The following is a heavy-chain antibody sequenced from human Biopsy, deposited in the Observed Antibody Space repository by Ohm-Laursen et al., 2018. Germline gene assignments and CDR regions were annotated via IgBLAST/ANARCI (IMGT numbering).Heavy chain of an antibody. CDR2: IKQDGSED. V-gene: IGHV3-7*01. J-gene: IGHJ6*02. CDR3: VRGRSMDV. CDR1: GFTFSSSW. Sequence: GSLRLSCAASGFTFSSSWMTWVRQAPGKGLEWVAMIKQDGSEDYYVDSVKGRFTISRDNAQNSLDLQLNSLRAEDTAVYYCVRGRSMDVWGQGTTVTVSS.